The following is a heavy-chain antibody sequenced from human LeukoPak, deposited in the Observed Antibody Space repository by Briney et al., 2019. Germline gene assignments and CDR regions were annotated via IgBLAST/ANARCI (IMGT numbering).Heavy chain of an antibody. CDR2: IRYDGSNK. Sequence: GGSLRLPCAASGFTFSSYCMHWVRQAPGKGLEWVAFIRYDGSNKYYADSVKGRFTISRDNSKNTLYLQMNSLRAEDTAVYYCAKPVVLYYYDSSGPDYWGQGTLVTVSS. CDR3: AKPVVLYYYDSSGPDY. J-gene: IGHJ4*02. V-gene: IGHV3-30*02. CDR1: GFTFSSYC. D-gene: IGHD3-22*01.